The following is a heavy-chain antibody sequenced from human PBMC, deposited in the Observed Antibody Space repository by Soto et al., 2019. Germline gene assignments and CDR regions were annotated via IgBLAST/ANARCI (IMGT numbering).Heavy chain of an antibody. CDR2: IYHSGST. CDR1: SGSISSSNW. V-gene: IGHV4-4*02. J-gene: IGHJ4*02. Sequence: QVQLQESGPGLVKPSGTLSLTCAVSSGSISSSNWWSWVRQPPGKGLEWIGEIYHSGSTNYNPSLKSRVTISVDKSNNQFSLKLSSVTAADTAVYYCARATCSGGSCYSFDYWGPGTLVTVSS. D-gene: IGHD2-15*01. CDR3: ARATCSGGSCYSFDY.